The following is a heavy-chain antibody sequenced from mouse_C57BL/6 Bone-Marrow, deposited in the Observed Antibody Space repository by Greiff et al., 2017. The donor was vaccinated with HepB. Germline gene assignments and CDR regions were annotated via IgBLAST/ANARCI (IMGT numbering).Heavy chain of an antibody. CDR1: GFTFSSYG. CDR3: ARHDKAMDY. V-gene: IGHV5-6*01. CDR2: ISSGGSYT. Sequence: VQLKESGGDLVKPGGSLKLSCAASGFTFSSYGMSWVRQTPDKRLEWVATISSGGSYTYYPDSVKGRFTISRDNAKNTLYLQMSSLKSEDTAMYYCARHDKAMDYWGQGTSVTVSS. J-gene: IGHJ4*01.